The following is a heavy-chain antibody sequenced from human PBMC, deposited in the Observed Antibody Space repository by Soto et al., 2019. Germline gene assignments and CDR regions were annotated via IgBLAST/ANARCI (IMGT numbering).Heavy chain of an antibody. CDR1: GFTFSSYA. CDR2: ISGSGGST. J-gene: IGHJ4*02. D-gene: IGHD3-10*01. CDR3: ARDVSSGPYFDY. V-gene: IGHV3-23*01. Sequence: GGSLRLSCAASGFTFSSYAMSWVRQAPGKGLEWVSAISGSGGSTYYADSVKGRFTISRDNAKNSLYLQMNSLRAEDTAVYYCARDVSSGPYFDYWGQGTLVTVSS.